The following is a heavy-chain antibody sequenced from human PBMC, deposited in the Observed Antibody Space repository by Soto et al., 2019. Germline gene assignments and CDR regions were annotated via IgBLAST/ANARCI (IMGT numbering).Heavy chain of an antibody. CDR1: GFTFSDHY. CDR2: SSNSGSFT. J-gene: IGHJ4*02. D-gene: IGHD1-1*01. CDR3: VRSGDNYNLLDY. Sequence: ESGGDLVKPGGSLRLSCAASGFTFSDHYMSWIRQAPGKGLEWIGYSSNSGSFTRYADSVKGRFSISRDNAKNSLYLQINSLRGDDTATYFCVRSGDNYNLLDYWGQGTPVTVSS. V-gene: IGHV3-11*06.